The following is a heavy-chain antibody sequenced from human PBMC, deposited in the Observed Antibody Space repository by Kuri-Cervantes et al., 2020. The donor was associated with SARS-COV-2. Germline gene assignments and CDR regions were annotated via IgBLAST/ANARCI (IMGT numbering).Heavy chain of an antibody. D-gene: IGHD3-3*01. CDR1: GFTFSSYA. CDR3: ARDQDDFWSGYRLTFDY. CDR2: ISSNGGST. J-gene: IGHJ4*02. V-gene: IGHV3-64*02. Sequence: GGSLRLSCAASGFTFSSYAMHWVRQAPGKGLEYVSAISSNGGSTYYADSVKGRFTISRDNSKNTLYLQMNSLRAEDTAVYYCARDQDDFWSGYRLTFDYWGQGTLVTVSS.